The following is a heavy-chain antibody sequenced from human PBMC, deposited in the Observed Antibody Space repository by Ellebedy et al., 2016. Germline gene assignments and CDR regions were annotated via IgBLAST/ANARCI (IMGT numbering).Heavy chain of an antibody. Sequence: GGSLRLSCKGSGYRFTNYWIGWVRQMPGEGLEWMAIIYPGDSESTYSPSFQGQVTISADKSTNTIYLQWSSLKASDSAIYYCARPTGFGDKTCCYYGMDVWGLGTTVTVSS. D-gene: IGHD3-10*01. CDR2: IYPGDSES. CDR3: ARPTGFGDKTCCYYGMDV. J-gene: IGHJ6*02. CDR1: GYRFTNYW. V-gene: IGHV5-51*01.